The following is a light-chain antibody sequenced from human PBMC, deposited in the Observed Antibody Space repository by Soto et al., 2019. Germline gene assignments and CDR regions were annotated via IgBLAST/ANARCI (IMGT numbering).Light chain of an antibody. CDR1: RSVSGF. Sequence: EIVLTQSPGTLPLSPGERATLSCRASRSVSGFLAWYQQKPGQAPRLLIYDAYNRATGIPPRFSGSGSGTDFTLTISSLEPEDSAVYYCQQRHMWPITFGQGTRLEIK. CDR2: DAY. J-gene: IGKJ5*01. CDR3: QQRHMWPIT. V-gene: IGKV3-11*01.